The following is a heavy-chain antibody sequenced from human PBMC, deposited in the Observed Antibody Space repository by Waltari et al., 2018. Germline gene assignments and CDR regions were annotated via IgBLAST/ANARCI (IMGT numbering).Heavy chain of an antibody. D-gene: IGHD3-10*01. J-gene: IGHJ4*02. CDR2: VDRGEGRT. CDR3: TVSEVGKYFEK. V-gene: IGHV1-69-2*01. Sequence: VRLVQSGAEMRKPGTTLKISCPVSGLEFGAIYVHWVRQAPEKGLEGVGLVDRGEGRTLYAETCQGRVTIAADMSTNIVHMEVRGLRLEDAAVYYCTVSEVGKYFEKWGQGTLVTVSS. CDR1: GLEFGAIY.